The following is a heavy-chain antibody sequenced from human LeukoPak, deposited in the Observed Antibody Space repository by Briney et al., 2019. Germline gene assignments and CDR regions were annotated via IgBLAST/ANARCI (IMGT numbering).Heavy chain of an antibody. J-gene: IGHJ6*03. CDR2: IKQDGSEK. CDR1: GFTFSSYW. V-gene: IGHV3-7*01. Sequence: GGSLRLSCAASGFTFSSYWMSWVRQAPGKGLEWVANIKQDGSEKYYVDSVKGRFTISRDNAKNSLYLQMYSLRAEDTAVYYCARDPSRTIFGVVIFGYTYYYYYMDVWGKGTTVTVSS. CDR3: ARDPSRTIFGVVIFGYTYYYYYMDV. D-gene: IGHD3-3*01.